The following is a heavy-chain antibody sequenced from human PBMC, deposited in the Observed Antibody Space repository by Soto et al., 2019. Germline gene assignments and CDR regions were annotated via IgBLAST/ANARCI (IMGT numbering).Heavy chain of an antibody. Sequence: VKVSCKASGGTFSSYAISWVRQAPGQGLEWMGGIIPIFGTANYAQKFQGRVTIIADKSTSTAYMELSSLRSEDTAVYYCARGSDWSYRGFEYWGQGTLVTVSS. CDR2: IIPIFGTA. V-gene: IGHV1-69*06. CDR1: GGTFSSYA. D-gene: IGHD1-7*01. CDR3: ARGSDWSYRGFEY. J-gene: IGHJ4*02.